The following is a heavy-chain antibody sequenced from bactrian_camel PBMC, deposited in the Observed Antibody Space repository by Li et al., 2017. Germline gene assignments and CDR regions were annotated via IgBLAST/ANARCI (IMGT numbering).Heavy chain of an antibody. CDR1: GFTLRRYY. Sequence: HVQLVESGGGLVQPGGSLRLSCTASGFTLRRYYMSWVRQAPGKGLEWISSILNDGSKTNYSDSVKGRFTFSKENTKNTLHLQMNNLKPEDTAMYYCAADETYSDCPTRFVPEYSISGQGTQVTVS. CDR2: ILNDGSKT. J-gene: IGHJ4*01. D-gene: IGHD4*01. V-gene: IGHV3-2*01.